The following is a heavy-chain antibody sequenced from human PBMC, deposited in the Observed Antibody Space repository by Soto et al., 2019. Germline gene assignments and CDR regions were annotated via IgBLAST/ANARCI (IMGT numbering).Heavy chain of an antibody. CDR2: ISYDGSNK. V-gene: IGHV3-30-3*01. CDR1: GFTFSSYA. CDR3: ARDPSRPTAGTVGSNYYYYYGMDV. D-gene: IGHD6-13*01. J-gene: IGHJ6*02. Sequence: GGSLRLSCAASGFTFSSYAMHWVRQAPGKGLEWVAVISYDGSNKYYADSVKGRLSISRDNSKNTLYLQMNSLRAEDTAVYYWARDPSRPTAGTVGSNYYYYYGMDVLGQGTTVTVSS.